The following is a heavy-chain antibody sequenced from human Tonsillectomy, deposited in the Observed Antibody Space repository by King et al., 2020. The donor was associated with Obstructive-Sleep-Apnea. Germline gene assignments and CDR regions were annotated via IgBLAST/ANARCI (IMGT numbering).Heavy chain of an antibody. CDR1: GYRFTSYW. V-gene: IGHV5-51*01. CDR3: ARQYSSSRFDY. Sequence: EGQLVQSGAEVKKPGESLKISCKGSGYRFTSYWIGWGRQMPGKGLEWVGFIYSGDSAIRYSPSFQGQVTISADTSISTAALQWVSLKATDTATYYCARQYSSSRFDYWGQGTLVTVSS. CDR2: IYSGDSAI. D-gene: IGHD6-13*01. J-gene: IGHJ4*02.